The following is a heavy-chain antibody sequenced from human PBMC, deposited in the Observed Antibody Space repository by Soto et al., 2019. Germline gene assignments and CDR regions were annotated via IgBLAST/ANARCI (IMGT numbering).Heavy chain of an antibody. CDR2: IKSKTDGGTT. D-gene: IGHD2-2*01. J-gene: IGHJ6*03. CDR3: TTVVVVVPAANYYYYMDV. V-gene: IGHV3-15*01. Sequence: PGGSLRLSCAASGFTFSNAWMSWVRQAPGKGLEWVGRIKSKTDGGTTDYAAPVKGRFTISRDDSKNTLYLQMNSLKTEDTAVYYCTTVVVVVPAANYYYYMDVWGKATTVTVSS. CDR1: GFTFSNAW.